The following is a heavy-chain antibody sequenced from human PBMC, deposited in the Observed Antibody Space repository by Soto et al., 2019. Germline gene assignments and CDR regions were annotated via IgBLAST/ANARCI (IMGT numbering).Heavy chain of an antibody. J-gene: IGHJ6*02. CDR1: GFTFSSYA. D-gene: IGHD3-22*01. CDR3: AREAMIVVVTGMGV. V-gene: IGHV3-30-3*01. Sequence: PGGSLRLSCAASGFTFSSYAMHWVRQAPGKGLEWVAVISYDGSNKYYADSVKGRFTISRDNSKNTLYLQMNSLRAEDTAVYYCAREAMIVVVTGMGVWGQGTTVTVSS. CDR2: ISYDGSNK.